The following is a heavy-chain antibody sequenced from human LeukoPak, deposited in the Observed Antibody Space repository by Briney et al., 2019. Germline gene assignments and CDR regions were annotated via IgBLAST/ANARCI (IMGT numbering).Heavy chain of an antibody. J-gene: IGHJ5*02. CDR1: GYSISSDSY. CDR2: IYHSGST. D-gene: IGHD2-2*01. CDR3: ARGEVRCSSTSCYVGWFDP. Sequence: SETLSPTCAVSGYSISSDSYWGWIRQPPGKGLEWIGSIYHSGSTNYNPSLKSRVTISVDTSKNQFSLKLSSVTAADTAVYYCARGEVRCSSTSCYVGWFDPWGQGTLVTVSS. V-gene: IGHV4-38-2*01.